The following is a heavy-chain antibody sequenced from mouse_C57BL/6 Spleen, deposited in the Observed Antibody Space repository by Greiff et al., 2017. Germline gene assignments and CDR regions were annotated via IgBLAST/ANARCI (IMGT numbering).Heavy chain of an antibody. D-gene: IGHD2-3*01. CDR1: GFTFSDYG. Sequence: EVQLVESGGGLVKPGGSLKLSCAASGFTFSDYGMHWVRQAPEKGLEWVAYISSGSSTIYYADTVKGRFTISRDNAKNTLFLQMTSLRSEDTAMYYCARGDGYSDYYAMDYWGQGTSVTVSS. J-gene: IGHJ4*01. CDR2: ISSGSSTI. CDR3: ARGDGYSDYYAMDY. V-gene: IGHV5-17*01.